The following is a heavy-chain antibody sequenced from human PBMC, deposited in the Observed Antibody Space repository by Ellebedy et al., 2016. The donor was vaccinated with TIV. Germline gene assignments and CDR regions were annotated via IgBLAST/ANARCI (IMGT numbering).Heavy chain of an antibody. CDR1: GITFTNYA. CDR3: ARPRDHHLQYGSLEI. CDR2: VSYDGATQ. J-gene: IGHJ3*02. D-gene: IGHD1-14*01. V-gene: IGHV3-30*03. Sequence: GGSLRLXXEVSGITFTNYAMHWVRQAPGKGLEWVAAVSYDGATQHHAEPVKGRFTISRDNSKSTVYLQMNSLRAEDTALYYCARPRDHHLQYGSLEIWGQGTMVTVSS.